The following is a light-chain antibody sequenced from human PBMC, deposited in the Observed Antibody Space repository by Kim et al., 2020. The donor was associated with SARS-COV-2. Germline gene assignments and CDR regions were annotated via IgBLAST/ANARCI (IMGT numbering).Light chain of an antibody. CDR2: GNT. V-gene: IGLV1-40*01. J-gene: IGLJ3*02. Sequence: QRVTISCTGSSSNIGEVYGVHWYQQLPGTAPKRLIYGNTNRPSGVPDRFSGSKSGTSASLTIAGLQAEDEADYYCQSFDSSLRGRVFGGGTQLTVL. CDR1: SSNIGEVYG. CDR3: QSFDSSLRGRV.